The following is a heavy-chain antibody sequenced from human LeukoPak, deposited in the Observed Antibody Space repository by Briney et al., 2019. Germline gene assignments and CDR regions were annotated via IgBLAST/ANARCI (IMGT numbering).Heavy chain of an antibody. CDR2: INPSGGST. Sequence: ASVKVSCKASGYTFTSYYMHWVRQAPGQGLEWMGIINPSGGSTSYAQKFQGRVTMTTDTSTSTPYMELRSLRSDDTAVYYCARGLVGATLYWGQGTLVTVSS. D-gene: IGHD1-26*01. J-gene: IGHJ4*02. V-gene: IGHV1-46*01. CDR1: GYTFTSYY. CDR3: ARGLVGATLY.